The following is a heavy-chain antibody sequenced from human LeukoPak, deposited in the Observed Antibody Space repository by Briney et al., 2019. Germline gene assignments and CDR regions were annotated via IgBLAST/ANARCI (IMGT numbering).Heavy chain of an antibody. D-gene: IGHD6-6*01. CDR1: GGSISSSSYY. J-gene: IGHJ4*02. V-gene: IGHV4-39*07. CDR3: ARDKIAARPQIDY. CDR2: IYYSGST. Sequence: PSETLSLTCTVSGGSISSSSYYWGWIRQPPGKGLEWIGSIYYSGSTNYNPSLKSRVTISVDTSKNQFSLKLSSVTAADTAVYYCARDKIAARPQIDYWGQGTLVTVSS.